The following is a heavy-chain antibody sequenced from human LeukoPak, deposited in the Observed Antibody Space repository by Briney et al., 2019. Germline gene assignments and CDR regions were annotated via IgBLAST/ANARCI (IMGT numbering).Heavy chain of an antibody. CDR2: IYTSGST. CDR1: GGSISSGSYY. V-gene: IGHV4-61*02. J-gene: IGHJ4*02. Sequence: SQTLSLTCTVSGGSISSGSYYWSCIRQPAGKGLECIGRIYTSGSTNYNPSLKSRVIISVDTSKNQFSLKLSSVTAADTAVYYCARGPPYYYGSGGPFLGLDYWGQGTLVTVSS. CDR3: ARGPPYYYGSGGPFLGLDY. D-gene: IGHD3-10*01.